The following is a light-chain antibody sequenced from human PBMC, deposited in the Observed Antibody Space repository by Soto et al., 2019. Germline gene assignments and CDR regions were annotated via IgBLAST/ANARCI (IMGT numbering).Light chain of an antibody. J-gene: IGKJ1*01. Sequence: DIQLTPSPSTLSASIGDRITITCRASQTVTRWLAWYQQKPGKAPKLLIYKASTLESGVPSRFSGSGSGTEFTLTISSLQAEDSATYYCQQYNSYWSFGQGTKVDIK. CDR1: QTVTRW. CDR3: QQYNSYWS. V-gene: IGKV1-5*03. CDR2: KAS.